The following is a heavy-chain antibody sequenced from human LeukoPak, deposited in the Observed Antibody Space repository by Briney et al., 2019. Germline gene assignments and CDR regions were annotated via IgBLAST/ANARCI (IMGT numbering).Heavy chain of an antibody. CDR2: INPNSGGT. CDR1: GGTFSSYA. Sequence: ASVKVSCKASGGTFSSYAISWVRQAPGQGLEWMGWINPNSGGTNYAQKFQGRVTMTRDTSISTAYMELSRLRSDDTAVYYCAIPYGDYYYYMDVWGKGTTVTVSS. V-gene: IGHV1-2*02. J-gene: IGHJ6*03. CDR3: AIPYGDYYYYMDV. D-gene: IGHD4-17*01.